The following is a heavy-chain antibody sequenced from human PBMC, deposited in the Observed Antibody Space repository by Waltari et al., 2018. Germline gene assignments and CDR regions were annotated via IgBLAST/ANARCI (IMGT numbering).Heavy chain of an antibody. J-gene: IGHJ6*02. V-gene: IGHV5-51*01. CDR1: GYSFPNYW. CDR2: IYPGDSDT. CDR3: VRHTNAAGTLGVVGMDV. D-gene: IGHD2-15*01. Sequence: EVQLVQSGAEVKKPGESLKISCKGFGYSFPNYWIGWVRQMSGNGLEWMGIIYPGDSDTRYSPSFQGQVTMSVDKSIRTAYLQWSSLEASDTAMYYGVRHTNAAGTLGVVGMDVWGQGTTVTVSS.